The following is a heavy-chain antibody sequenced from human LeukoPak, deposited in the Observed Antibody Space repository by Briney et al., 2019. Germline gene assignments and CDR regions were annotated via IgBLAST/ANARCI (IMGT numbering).Heavy chain of an antibody. V-gene: IGHV1-46*01. Sequence: ASVKVSCKACGYTFTSYYMHWVRQAPGQWLEWMGIINPSGGSTSSAQKFQGRVTMTRDTSTSTAYMELSSLKSEDTAVYYCARDFSSSWYIYYWGQGTLVTVSS. CDR3: ARDFSSSWYIYY. J-gene: IGHJ4*02. CDR2: INPSGGST. CDR1: GYTFTSYY. D-gene: IGHD6-13*01.